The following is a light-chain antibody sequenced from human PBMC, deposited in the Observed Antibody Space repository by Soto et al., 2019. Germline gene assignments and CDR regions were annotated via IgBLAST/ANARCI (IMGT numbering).Light chain of an antibody. J-gene: IGLJ1*01. CDR1: SSNIGAGYD. CDR3: QSYHSPLSARYV. V-gene: IGLV1-40*01. Sequence: QSVLTQPPSVSGAPGQRVTISCTGSSSNIGAGYDVHWYQQRPGTAPKLLIFGNINRPSGVPDRFSGSKSGASASLAITGLQAEDEGDYYCQSYHSPLSARYVFGTGTKVTVL. CDR2: GNI.